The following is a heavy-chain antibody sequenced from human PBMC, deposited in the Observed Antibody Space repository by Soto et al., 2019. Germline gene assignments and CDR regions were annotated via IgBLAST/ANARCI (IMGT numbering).Heavy chain of an antibody. CDR3: AKTVDIVVVPAAPAYNWNAPYFDY. Sequence: GGSLRLSCAASGFTFSSYAMSWVRQAPGKGLEWVSAISGSGGSTYYADSVKGRFTISRDNSKNTLYLQMNSLRAEDTAVYYCAKTVDIVVVPAAPAYNWNAPYFDYWGQGTLVTVSS. D-gene: IGHD2-2*03. J-gene: IGHJ4*02. V-gene: IGHV3-23*01. CDR2: ISGSGGST. CDR1: GFTFSSYA.